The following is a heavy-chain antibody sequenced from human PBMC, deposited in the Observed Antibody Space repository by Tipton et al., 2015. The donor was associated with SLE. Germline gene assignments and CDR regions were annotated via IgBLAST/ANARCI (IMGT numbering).Heavy chain of an antibody. Sequence: GASISSHYWNWIRQPPGKGLEWIGNIYNNGNTNYNPSLKSRVTISVDTSRNQFFLKLNSVTAADTALYYCARAKRSSTTWGYWFDPWGQGTLATVSS. CDR2: IYNNGNT. CDR3: ARAKRSSTTWGYWFDP. CDR1: GASISSHY. V-gene: IGHV4-59*11. J-gene: IGHJ5*02. D-gene: IGHD2-2*01.